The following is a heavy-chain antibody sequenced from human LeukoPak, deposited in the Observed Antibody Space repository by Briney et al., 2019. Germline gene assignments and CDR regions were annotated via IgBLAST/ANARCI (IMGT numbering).Heavy chain of an antibody. CDR1: GGSISSYY. V-gene: IGHV4-59*01. D-gene: IGHD1-14*01. CDR3: AREGNRESLRNWFDP. CDR2: IYYSGST. Sequence: AETLSLTCTVSGGSISSYYWSWIWQPPGKGLERIGYIYYSGSTNYNPSLKSRVTISVDTSKNQFSLKLSSVTAADTAVYYCAREGNRESLRNWFDPWGQGTLVTVSS. J-gene: IGHJ5*02.